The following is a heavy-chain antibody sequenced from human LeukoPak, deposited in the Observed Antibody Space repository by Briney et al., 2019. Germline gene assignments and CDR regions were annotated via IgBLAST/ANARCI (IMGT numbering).Heavy chain of an antibody. CDR1: GFTFSSWE. D-gene: IGHD3-10*01. CDR3: ARQYGSGLYGMDV. V-gene: IGHV3-48*03. Sequence: GGSLRLSCAASGFTFSSWEMNWVRQAPGKGLEWVSYISSSGTTIYYADSVRGRFTISRDNAKNSLYLQMNSLRAEDTAVYYCARQYGSGLYGMDVWGQGTTVTVSS. CDR2: ISSSGTTI. J-gene: IGHJ6*02.